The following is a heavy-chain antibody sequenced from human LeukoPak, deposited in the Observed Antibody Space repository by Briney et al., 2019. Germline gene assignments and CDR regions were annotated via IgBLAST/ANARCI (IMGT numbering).Heavy chain of an antibody. Sequence: GGSLRLSCAASGFTFSSYGMHWVRQAPGKGLEWVAFIRYDGSNKYYADSVKGRFTISRDNSKNTLYLQMNSLRAEDTAVYHCAKGGWLAENWFDPWGQGTLVTVSS. CDR2: IRYDGSNK. V-gene: IGHV3-30*02. J-gene: IGHJ5*02. CDR1: GFTFSSYG. D-gene: IGHD6-19*01. CDR3: AKGGWLAENWFDP.